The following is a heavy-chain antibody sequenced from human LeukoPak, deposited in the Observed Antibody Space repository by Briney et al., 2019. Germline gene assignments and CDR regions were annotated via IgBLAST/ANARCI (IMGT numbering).Heavy chain of an antibody. J-gene: IGHJ5*02. V-gene: IGHV1-8*01. CDR1: GYTFTSYD. D-gene: IGHD3-3*01. CDR2: MNPNSGNT. Sequence: ASVKVSCKASGYTFTSYDINWVRQTTGQGLEWMGWMNPNSGNTGDAQKFQGRVTMTRTTSMSTAYMELNSLRSEDTAVYYCVRGHWSGYSYNWFDPWGQGTLVTVSS. CDR3: VRGHWSGYSYNWFDP.